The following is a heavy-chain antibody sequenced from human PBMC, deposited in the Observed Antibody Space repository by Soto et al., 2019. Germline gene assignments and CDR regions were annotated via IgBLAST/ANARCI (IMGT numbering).Heavy chain of an antibody. V-gene: IGHV3-23*01. CDR3: ARWTYVDY. CDR1: GLSFGSYA. Sequence: GGALRLSSEASGLSFGSYALSWVRQAPGKGLEWVSNISGSDGKTFCADSVKGGFSIYRDTSQITVYLQMNSLRADATPTYYCARWTYVDYWDQVSRGTVSA. J-gene: IGHJ4*02. D-gene: IGHD2-15*01. CDR2: ISGSDGKT.